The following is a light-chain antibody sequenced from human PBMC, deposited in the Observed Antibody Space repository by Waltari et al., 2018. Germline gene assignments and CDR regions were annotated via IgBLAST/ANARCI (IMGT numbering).Light chain of an antibody. CDR3: QQHYTAPIT. J-gene: IGKJ5*01. CDR1: QSVLYSSKNKNY. CDR2: WAS. V-gene: IGKV4-1*01. Sequence: DLVLTQSPDSLAVSLGERATINCKSSQSVLYSSKNKNYLAWYQQKPGQPLKLLMYWASTRESGVPDRFSGSGSGTDFTLTISSLQAEDVAVYYCQQHYTAPITFGQGTRLDIK.